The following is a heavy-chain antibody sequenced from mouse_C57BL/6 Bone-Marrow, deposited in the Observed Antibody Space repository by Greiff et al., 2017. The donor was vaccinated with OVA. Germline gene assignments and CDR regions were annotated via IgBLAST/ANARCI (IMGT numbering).Heavy chain of an antibody. J-gene: IGHJ3*01. D-gene: IGHD2-4*01. CDR3: ARKGYDYPWFAY. CDR1: GYTFTDYY. V-gene: IGHV1-19*01. CDR2: INPYNGGT. Sequence: EVQLQQSGPVLVKPGASVKMSCKASGYTFTDYYMNWVKQSHGKSLEWIGVINPYNGGTSYNQKFKGKATLTVDKSSSTAYMELNSLTSEDSAVYYCARKGYDYPWFAYWGQGTLVTVSA.